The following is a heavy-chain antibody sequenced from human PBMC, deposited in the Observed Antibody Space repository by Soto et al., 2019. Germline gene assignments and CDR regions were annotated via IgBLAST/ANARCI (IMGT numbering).Heavy chain of an antibody. V-gene: IGHV4-61*01. J-gene: IGHJ6*02. CDR3: ARAHGYYDYYGMDV. CDR1: GGSVSSGSYY. Sequence: QVQLQESGPGLVKPSETLSLTCTVSGGSVSSGSYYWSWIRQPPGKGLEWIGYIYYSGSTNYNPSLKSRVTTSVDTSNNQSSLKLSSVTAADTAVYYCARAHGYYDYYGMDVWGQGTTVTVSS. CDR2: IYYSGST.